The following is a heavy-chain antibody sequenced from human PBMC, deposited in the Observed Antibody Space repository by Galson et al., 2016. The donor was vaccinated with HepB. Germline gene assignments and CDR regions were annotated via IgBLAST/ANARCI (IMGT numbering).Heavy chain of an antibody. J-gene: IGHJ5*01. D-gene: IGHD6-19*01. CDR2: LIPIFGTE. CDR1: GGTFSSYA. CDR3: ARDGALAPSPPAYSRGWFDS. Sequence: SVKVSCKASGGTFSSYAINWVRQAPGQGLEWMGGLIPIFGTEKYAQKFHGRVTITADESTSTAYMDLSTLRSEDTAVYYCARDGALAPSPPAYSRGWFDSWGQGTLVTVSS. V-gene: IGHV1-69*13.